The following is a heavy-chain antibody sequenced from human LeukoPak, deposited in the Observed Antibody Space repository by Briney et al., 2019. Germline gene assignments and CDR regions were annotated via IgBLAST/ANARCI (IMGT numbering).Heavy chain of an antibody. V-gene: IGHV1-18*01. Sequence: ASVKVSCKVSGYTLTELSMHWVRQAPGQGLEWMGWISAYNGNTNYAQKLQGRVTMTTDTSTSTAYMELRSLRSDDTAVYYCARMSGYCSSTSCYYFDYWGQGTLVTVSS. CDR3: ARMSGYCSSTSCYYFDY. J-gene: IGHJ4*02. D-gene: IGHD2-2*01. CDR2: ISAYNGNT. CDR1: GYTLTELS.